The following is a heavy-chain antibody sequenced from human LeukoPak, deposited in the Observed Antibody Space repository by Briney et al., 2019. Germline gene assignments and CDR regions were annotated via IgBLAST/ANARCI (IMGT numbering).Heavy chain of an antibody. CDR1: GFTFSSSG. Sequence: GGSLRLSCAASGFTFSSSGMHWVRQAPGKGLEWVAVISYDGSNKYYADSVKGRFTISRDNSKNTLYLQMNSLRAEDTAVYYCAKGRVRYFDWGQGTLVTVSS. D-gene: IGHD3-9*01. V-gene: IGHV3-30*18. J-gene: IGHJ4*02. CDR3: AKGRVRYFD. CDR2: ISYDGSNK.